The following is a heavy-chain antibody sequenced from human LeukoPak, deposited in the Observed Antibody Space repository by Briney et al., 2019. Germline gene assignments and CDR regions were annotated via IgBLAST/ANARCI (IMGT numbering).Heavy chain of an antibody. CDR2: INPSGGST. D-gene: IGHD1-26*01. Sequence: GASVKVSCKASGYTFTSYYMHWVRQAPGQGLEWMGIINPSGGSTSYAQKFQGRVTITRDMSTSTVYMELSSLRSEDTAVYYCARDLMGAYNWFDPWGQGTLVTVSS. CDR3: ARDLMGAYNWFDP. CDR1: GYTFTSYY. V-gene: IGHV1-46*01. J-gene: IGHJ5*02.